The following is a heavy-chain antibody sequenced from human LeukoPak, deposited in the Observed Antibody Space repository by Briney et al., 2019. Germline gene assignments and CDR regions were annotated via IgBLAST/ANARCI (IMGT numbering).Heavy chain of an antibody. Sequence: SETLSLTCTVSGGSISSYYWSWIRQPPGKGLEWIGYIYYSGSTNYNPSLKSRVTISIDTSKNQFSLKVSSVTAADTAVYYCASRRVGAFDYWGQGTLVTASS. J-gene: IGHJ4*02. CDR2: IYYSGST. CDR3: ASRRVGAFDY. CDR1: GGSISSYY. V-gene: IGHV4-59*08. D-gene: IGHD1-26*01.